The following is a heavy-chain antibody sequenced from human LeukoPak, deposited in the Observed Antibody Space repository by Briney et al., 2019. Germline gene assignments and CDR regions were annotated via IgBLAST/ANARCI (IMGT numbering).Heavy chain of an antibody. CDR3: ARDRVGYCSSTSCYDNWFDP. CDR1: GYTFTSYG. V-gene: IGHV1-18*01. J-gene: IGHJ5*02. Sequence: ASVKVSCKASGYTFTSYGIGWMRQAPGQGLEWMGWISAYNGNTNYAQKLQGRVTMTTDTSTSTAYMELRSLRSDDTAVYYCARDRVGYCSSTSCYDNWFDPWGQGTLVTVSS. CDR2: ISAYNGNT. D-gene: IGHD2-2*01.